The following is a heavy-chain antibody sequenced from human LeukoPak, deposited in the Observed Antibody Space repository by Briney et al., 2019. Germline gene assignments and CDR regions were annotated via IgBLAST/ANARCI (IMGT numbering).Heavy chain of an antibody. J-gene: IGHJ4*02. V-gene: IGHV3-23*01. CDR3: AKDGERFLEWSSPLGY. D-gene: IGHD3-3*01. Sequence: GGSLRLSCAVSGFTISSYAMSWVRQAPGKGLEWVSAMSGSGGSTYYADSVKGRITISRDNSKNMLYLEMNSLRAEDTAVYYCAKDGERFLEWSSPLGYWGQGTLVTVSS. CDR1: GFTISSYA. CDR2: MSGSGGST.